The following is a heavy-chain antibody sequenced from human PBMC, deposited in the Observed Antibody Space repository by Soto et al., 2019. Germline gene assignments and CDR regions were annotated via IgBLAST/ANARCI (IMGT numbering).Heavy chain of an antibody. Sequence: HPGGSLRLSCAASGITFIADAMSWVRQAPGKGLEWVSAISGSGATTYYADSVKGRFTISRDKSKNTLYLQMNSLRAEDTALYYCAKSFSSNWYDYFDYWGQGSLVTVSS. J-gene: IGHJ4*02. CDR1: GITFIADA. D-gene: IGHD6-13*01. CDR2: ISGSGATT. V-gene: IGHV3-23*01. CDR3: AKSFSSNWYDYFDY.